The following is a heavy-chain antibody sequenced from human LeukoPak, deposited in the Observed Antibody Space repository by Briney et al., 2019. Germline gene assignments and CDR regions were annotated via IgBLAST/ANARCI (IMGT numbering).Heavy chain of an antibody. CDR3: ARSGNNYSFDY. CDR1: GFTFSSYA. J-gene: IGHJ4*02. Sequence: PGGSLRLSCTASGFTFSSYAMSWVRQAPGKGLEWVSPISGSGGGTYYTDSVKGRFTISRDNSKNALYLQMNSLRAEDTAVYYCARSGNNYSFDYWGQGALVTVSS. V-gene: IGHV3-23*01. CDR2: ISGSGGGT. D-gene: IGHD1-26*01.